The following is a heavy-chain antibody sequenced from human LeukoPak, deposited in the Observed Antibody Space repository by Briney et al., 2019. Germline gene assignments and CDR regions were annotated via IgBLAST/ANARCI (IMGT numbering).Heavy chain of an antibody. J-gene: IGHJ4*02. CDR2: IKEDGSAE. CDR3: ARDTDSGRLDY. D-gene: IGHD6-25*01. Sequence: PGGSLRLSCAASGFTFYTYWMSWVRQAPGKGLEWVANIKEDGSAEEYVDSVKGRFTISRDNARNSVYLQMNSLRAEDTAVYYCARDTDSGRLDYWGQGTLVTVSS. CDR1: GFTFYTYW. V-gene: IGHV3-7*01.